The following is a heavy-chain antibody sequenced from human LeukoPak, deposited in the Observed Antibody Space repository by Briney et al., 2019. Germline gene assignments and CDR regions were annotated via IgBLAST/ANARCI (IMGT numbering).Heavy chain of an antibody. D-gene: IGHD4-17*01. CDR1: GGAFSSYA. J-gene: IGHJ4*02. Sequence: SVKLSCKASGGAFSSYAISWVRQSPGHGLEWLGGIIPIFGTANYAQKFQGRATITADESTSTAYMELSSLRSDDTAMYYCAREHGYGDLYFDYWGQGTLVTVSS. CDR3: AREHGYGDLYFDY. CDR2: IIPIFGTA. V-gene: IGHV1-69*13.